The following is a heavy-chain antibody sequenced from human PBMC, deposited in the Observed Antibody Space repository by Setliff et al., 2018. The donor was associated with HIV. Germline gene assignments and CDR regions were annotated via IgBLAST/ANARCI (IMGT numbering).Heavy chain of an antibody. J-gene: IGHJ4*02. CDR2: IKTEAEGYAT. V-gene: IGHV3-73*01. Sequence: GGSLRLSCAASGFTFSDAWMHWVRQASGKGLEWVGRIKTEAEGYATAYAASVKGRFTISRDDSKNTAYLQMNSLKTEDTAIYYCTRPQYIYDNSDSDNWGQGALVTVSS. D-gene: IGHD3-22*01. CDR1: GFTFSDAW. CDR3: TRPQYIYDNSDSDN.